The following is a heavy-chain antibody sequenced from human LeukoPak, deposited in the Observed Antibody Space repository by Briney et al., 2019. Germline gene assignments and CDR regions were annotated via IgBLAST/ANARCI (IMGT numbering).Heavy chain of an antibody. CDR2: ISWNSGSI. V-gene: IGHV3-9*01. J-gene: IGHJ4*02. Sequence: GGSLRLSCGASGFTFDDYAMHWGRQAPGKGLEWGSGISWNSGSIGYADSVKGRFTISRDNAKNSLYLQMKSLRAEDTALYYCAKASHSSNWGGSFDYWGQGTLVTVSS. CDR3: AKASHSSNWGGSFDY. D-gene: IGHD6-13*01. CDR1: GFTFDDYA.